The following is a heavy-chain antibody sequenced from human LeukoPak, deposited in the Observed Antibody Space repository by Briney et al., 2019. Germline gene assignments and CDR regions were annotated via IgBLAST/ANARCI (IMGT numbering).Heavy chain of an antibody. J-gene: IGHJ4*02. Sequence: GGSLRLSCAASGFTVNNKYMTWVRQAPGKGLEWVSLIYNDGRTYYADSVKGRFTISRDNSKNTLYLQMNSLRAEDTAVYYCALSGLAFDYWGQGTLVTVSS. V-gene: IGHV3-53*01. CDR1: GFTVNNKY. D-gene: IGHD6-19*01. CDR2: IYNDGRT. CDR3: ALSGLAFDY.